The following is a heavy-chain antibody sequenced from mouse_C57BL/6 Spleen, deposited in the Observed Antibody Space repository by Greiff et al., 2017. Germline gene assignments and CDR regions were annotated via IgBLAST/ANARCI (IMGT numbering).Heavy chain of an antibody. CDR2: IDPSDSET. J-gene: IGHJ4*01. V-gene: IGHV1-52*01. CDR1: GYTFTSYW. D-gene: IGHD2-4*01. CDR3: SIYYDYDGDYYAMDY. Sequence: QVQLQQPGAELVRPGSSVKLSCKASGYTFTSYWMHWVKQRPIQGLEWIGNIDPSDSETHYNQKFKDKATLTVDKSSSTAYMQLSSLTSEDSAVYYCSIYYDYDGDYYAMDYWGQGTSVTVSS.